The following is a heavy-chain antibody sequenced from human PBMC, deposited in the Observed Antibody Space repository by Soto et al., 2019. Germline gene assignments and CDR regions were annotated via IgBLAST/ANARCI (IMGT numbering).Heavy chain of an antibody. CDR1: GFSLSSYP. CDR2: ISYDGSNK. V-gene: IGHV3-30*18. D-gene: IGHD4-17*01. Sequence: GSLSLLSAPPGFSLSSYPMHWVRQAPGKGLEWVAVISYDGSNKYYADSVKGRFTISRDNSKNTLYLQMNSLRAEDTAVYYCAKERAPGDSQQNYFEYWGQGTLVTVSS. CDR3: AKERAPGDSQQNYFEY. J-gene: IGHJ4*02.